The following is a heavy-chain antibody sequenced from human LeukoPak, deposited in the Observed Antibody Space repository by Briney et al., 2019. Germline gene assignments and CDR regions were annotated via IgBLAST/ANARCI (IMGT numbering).Heavy chain of an antibody. CDR3: ARLYCSSTSCYLDY. CDR2: IIPILGMA. CDR1: GGTFSSYA. V-gene: IGHV1-69*04. Sequence: SVKVSCKASGGTFSSYAISWVRQAPGQGLEWMGRIIPILGMANYAQKFQGRVTITADKSTSTAYMELSSLRSEDTAVYYCARLYCSSTSCYLDYWGQGTLVTVSS. D-gene: IGHD2-2*01. J-gene: IGHJ4*02.